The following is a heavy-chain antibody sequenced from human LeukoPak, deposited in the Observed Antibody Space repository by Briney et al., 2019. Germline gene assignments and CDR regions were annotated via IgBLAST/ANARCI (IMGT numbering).Heavy chain of an antibody. CDR1: GGSFSGYY. CDR2: ISGSGGST. J-gene: IGHJ3*02. Sequence: PSETLSLTCAVYGGSFSGYYWSWIRQPPGKGLEWVSAISGSGGSTYYADSVKGRFTISRDNSKNTLYLQMNSLRAEDTAVYYCANQGARTYYYDSSGYKNAFDIWGQGTMVTVSS. D-gene: IGHD3-22*01. CDR3: ANQGARTYYYDSSGYKNAFDI. V-gene: IGHV3-23*01.